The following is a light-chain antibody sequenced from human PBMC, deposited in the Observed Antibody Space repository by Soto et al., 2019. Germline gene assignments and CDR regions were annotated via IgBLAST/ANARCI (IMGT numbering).Light chain of an antibody. Sequence: DIQMTQSLSSLSASVGDRVTITCQANQEINNSLNWYQQRPGEAPKLLIYDASILEAGVPSRFSGSGFGTTFTLTISSLQPEDFATYYCQQFDNLPLTFGGGTKVELK. CDR3: QQFDNLPLT. CDR1: QEINNS. V-gene: IGKV1-33*01. J-gene: IGKJ4*01. CDR2: DAS.